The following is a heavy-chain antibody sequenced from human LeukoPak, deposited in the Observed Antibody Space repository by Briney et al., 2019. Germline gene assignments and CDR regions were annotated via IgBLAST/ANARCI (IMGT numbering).Heavy chain of an antibody. V-gene: IGHV3-15*01. CDR3: TTDTLLWFGELLSEYFQH. CDR1: GFTFSSYA. J-gene: IGHJ1*01. D-gene: IGHD3-10*01. CDR2: IKSKTDGGTT. Sequence: AGGSLRLSCAASGFTFSSYAMSWVRQAPGKGLEWVGRIKSKTDGGTTDYAAPVKGRFTISRDDSKNTLYLQMNSLKTEDTAVYYCTTDTLLWFGELLSEYFQHWGQGTLVTVSS.